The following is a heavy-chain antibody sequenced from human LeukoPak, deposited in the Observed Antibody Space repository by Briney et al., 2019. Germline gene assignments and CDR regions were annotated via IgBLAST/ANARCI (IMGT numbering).Heavy chain of an antibody. CDR3: ARSMRRIRNAFDI. CDR1: GGSFSGYY. D-gene: IGHD2/OR15-2a*01. V-gene: IGHV4-34*01. J-gene: IGHJ3*02. Sequence: SETLSLTCAVYGGSFSGYYWSWIRQPPGKGLEWIGEINHSGSTNYNPSLKSRVTISVDTSKNQFSLKLSSVTDADTAVYYCARSMRRIRNAFDIWGQGTMVTVSS. CDR2: INHSGST.